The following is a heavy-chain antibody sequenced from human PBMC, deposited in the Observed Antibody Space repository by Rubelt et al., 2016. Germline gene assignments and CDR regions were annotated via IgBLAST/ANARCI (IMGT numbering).Heavy chain of an antibody. Sequence: TFTGYYLHWVRQAPGQGLEWMGWINPNSGGTNYAQKFQGRVTMTRDTSISTAYMELSRLTSDDTAVYYCARCSAVGGTLDYNYGMDVWGQGTTVTVSS. V-gene: IGHV1-2*02. CDR1: TFTGYY. J-gene: IGHJ6*02. CDR2: INPNSGGT. CDR3: ARCSAVGGTLDYNYGMDV. D-gene: IGHD6-19*01.